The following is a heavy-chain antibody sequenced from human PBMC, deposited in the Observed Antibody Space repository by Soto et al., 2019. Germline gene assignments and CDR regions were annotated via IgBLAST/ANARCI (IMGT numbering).Heavy chain of an antibody. D-gene: IGHD2-15*01. CDR3: ARAYSDAFDI. CDR1: GFTFSDYY. J-gene: IGHJ3*02. V-gene: IGHV3-11*04. Sequence: QVQLVASGGGLVKPGGSLRLSCAASGFTFSDYYMTLIRQAPGKGLEWVSYISSSGTGIYYADSVKGRFTISRDNSKNSLDLQMSSLRVEATDVYYCARAYSDAFDIWGQGTMVTVSS. CDR2: ISSSGTGI.